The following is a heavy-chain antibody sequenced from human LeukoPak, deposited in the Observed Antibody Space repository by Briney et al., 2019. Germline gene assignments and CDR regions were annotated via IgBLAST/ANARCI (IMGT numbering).Heavy chain of an antibody. CDR3: ARDCDTSCYYYYMDV. V-gene: IGHV3-33*01. J-gene: IGHJ6*03. CDR2: IWYDGSNK. CDR1: GFTFSSYG. Sequence: GGSLRLSCAASGFTFSSYGMHWVRQAPGKGLEWVAVIWYDGSNKYYADSVKGRFTISRDNAKSSLYLQMNSLRAEDTAVYYCARDCDTSCYYYYMDVWGKGTTVTVSS. D-gene: IGHD2-2*01.